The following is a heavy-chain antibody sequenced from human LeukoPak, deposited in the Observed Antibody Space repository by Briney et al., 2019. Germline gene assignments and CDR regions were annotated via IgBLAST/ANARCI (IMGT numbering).Heavy chain of an antibody. CDR3: AKVMITVVTTSKLDS. CDR2: MSYDGSVQ. Sequence: PGGSLRLSCAASGFTFSSYAMSWVRQAPGKGLEWVAVMSYDGSVQYYADSVKGRFTISRDNSKNTLYLQMNNLRTDDTAFYYCAKVMITVVTTSKLDSWGQGTLVTVSS. J-gene: IGHJ4*02. CDR1: GFTFSSYA. D-gene: IGHD4-23*01. V-gene: IGHV3-30*18.